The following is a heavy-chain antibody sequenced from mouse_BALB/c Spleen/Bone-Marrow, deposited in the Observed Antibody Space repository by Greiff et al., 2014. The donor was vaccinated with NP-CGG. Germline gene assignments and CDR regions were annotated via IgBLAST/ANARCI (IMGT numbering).Heavy chain of an antibody. CDR2: IFPGTGTT. V-gene: IGHV1S132*01. D-gene: IGHD1-1*01. J-gene: IGHJ1*01. CDR1: GYTFTSYW. Sequence: QLQLQQSGAELVKPWASVKLSCKTSGYTFTSYWIQWVKQRPGQGLGWIGEIFPGTGTTYYNEKFKGKATLTIDTSSSTAYMQLSSLTSEDSAVYFCAREGSRLRGYFDVWGAGTTVTVSS. CDR3: AREGSRLRGYFDV.